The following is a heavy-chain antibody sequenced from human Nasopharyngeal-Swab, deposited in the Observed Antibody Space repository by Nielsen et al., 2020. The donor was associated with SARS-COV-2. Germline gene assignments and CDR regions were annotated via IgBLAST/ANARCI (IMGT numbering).Heavy chain of an antibody. J-gene: IGHJ3*02. CDR3: ARERGSSGLDGFDI. CDR1: GFTFSAYR. V-gene: IGHV3-21*01. Sequence: GESLKISCAASGFTFSAYRMNWVRQAPGKGLEWVSSINSLSTYIHYVDLVKGRFTISRDNAKSSLYLQMNSLRAEDTAVYYCARERGSSGLDGFDIWGQGTMVTASP. CDR2: INSLSTYI. D-gene: IGHD6-19*01.